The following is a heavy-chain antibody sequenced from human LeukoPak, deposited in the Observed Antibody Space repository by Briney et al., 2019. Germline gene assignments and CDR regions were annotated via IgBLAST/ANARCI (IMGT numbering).Heavy chain of an antibody. Sequence: GGSLRLSCAASGLTVSSSFMSWVRQAPGKGLEWVSVIYSGDSTHYADSVKGRFTVSRDNSKNTLYLQMNSLRADDTAVYYCARDAGDYYFDYWGQGTLVTVSS. CDR2: IYSGDST. J-gene: IGHJ4*02. CDR3: ARDAGDYYFDY. D-gene: IGHD3-10*01. CDR1: GLTVSSSF. V-gene: IGHV3-53*01.